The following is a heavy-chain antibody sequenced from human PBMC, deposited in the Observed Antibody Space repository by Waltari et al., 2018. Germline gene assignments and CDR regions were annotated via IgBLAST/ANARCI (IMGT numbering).Heavy chain of an antibody. CDR3: ARGTLYLPFDY. D-gene: IGHD2-2*02. J-gene: IGHJ4*02. V-gene: IGHV4-38-2*01. CDR1: GYSISSGYY. CDR2: IYHSGST. Sequence: QVQLQESGPGLVKPSETLSLTCAVSGYSISSGYYWGWIRQPPGKGLEWIGSIYHSGSTYYNPSLKSRVTISVDTSTNQFSLKLSSVTAADTAVYYCARGTLYLPFDYWGQGTLVTVSS.